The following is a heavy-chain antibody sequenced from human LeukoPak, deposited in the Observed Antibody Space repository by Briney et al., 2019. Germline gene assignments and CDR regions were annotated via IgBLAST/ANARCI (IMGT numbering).Heavy chain of an antibody. D-gene: IGHD2-2*01. CDR3: AKDPMPRPGLIDY. CDR2: ISYDGSNK. V-gene: IGHV3-30*04. J-gene: IGHJ4*02. Sequence: GGSLRLSCAASGFTFSSYAMHWVRQAPGKGLEWVAVISYDGSNKYYADSVKGRFIISRDNSKNTLYLQMNSLRAEDTAVYYCAKDPMPRPGLIDYWGQGTLVTVSS. CDR1: GFTFSSYA.